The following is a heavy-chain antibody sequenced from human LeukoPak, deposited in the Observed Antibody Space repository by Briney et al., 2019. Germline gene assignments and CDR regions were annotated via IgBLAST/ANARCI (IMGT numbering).Heavy chain of an antibody. J-gene: IGHJ4*02. V-gene: IGHV1-24*01. D-gene: IGHD1-26*01. CDR2: FDFEDGET. CDR3: ATETPPSGTYSVHFDS. CDR1: GYSLSELS. Sequence: ASVKVSCKVSGYSLSELSIHWVRQAPGKGLEWMGGFDFEDGETLYAQKFRGRLTVTEDTSTDTSYMELSSLAYDDTAVYYCATETPPSGTYSVHFDSWGQGTLVTVSS.